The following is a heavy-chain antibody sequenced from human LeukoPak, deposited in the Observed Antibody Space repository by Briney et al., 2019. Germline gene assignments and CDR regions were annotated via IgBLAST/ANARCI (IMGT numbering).Heavy chain of an antibody. D-gene: IGHD6-19*01. CDR2: ISYTGST. CDR3: ARQRSGWFDWFDP. CDR1: GFMFSSNWM. Sequence: PGGSLRLSCAASGFMFSSNWMSWVRLAPGKGLEWIGSISYTGSTYYNPSLKSRVTIFVDTSKNQFSLKLSSVTAADTAVYYCARQRSGWFDWFDPWGQGTPVTVTS. J-gene: IGHJ5*02. V-gene: IGHV4-39*01.